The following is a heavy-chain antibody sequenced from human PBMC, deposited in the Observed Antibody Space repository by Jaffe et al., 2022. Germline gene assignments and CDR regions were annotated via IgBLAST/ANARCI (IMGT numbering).Heavy chain of an antibody. V-gene: IGHV4-34*01. CDR1: GGSFSGYY. D-gene: IGHD6-19*01. CDR2: INHSGST. CDR3: ARGDRNGSGWFFWFDP. J-gene: IGHJ5*02. Sequence: QVQLQQWGAGLLKPSETLSLTCSVYGGSFSGYYWSWIRQPPGKGLEWIGEINHSGSTNYNPSLKSRVTISVETSKNQFSLKLSSVTAADTAVYYCARGDRNGSGWFFWFDPWGQGTLVTVSS.